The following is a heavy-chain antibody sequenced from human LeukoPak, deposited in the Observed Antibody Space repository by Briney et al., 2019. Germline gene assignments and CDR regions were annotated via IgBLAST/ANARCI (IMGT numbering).Heavy chain of an antibody. V-gene: IGHV1-69*05. D-gene: IGHD6-19*01. CDR2: IIPIFGTA. CDR1: GGTFSSYA. Sequence: SVKVSCKASGGTFSSYAISWVRQAPGQGLEWMGGIIPIFGTANYAQKFQGRVTITTDESTSTAYLELSSLRSEDTAVYYCARQGLAYSSGWFDYWGQGTLVTVSS. CDR3: ARQGLAYSSGWFDY. J-gene: IGHJ4*02.